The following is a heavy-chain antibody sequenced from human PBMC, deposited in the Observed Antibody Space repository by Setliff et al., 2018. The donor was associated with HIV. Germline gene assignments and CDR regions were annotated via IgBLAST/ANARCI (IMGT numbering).Heavy chain of an antibody. CDR3: ARGKQLGWGSWFDP. D-gene: IGHD6-6*01. Sequence: LSLTCAVYGGSFSGYYWSWIRQPPRKRLEWIGELNDSGSTNYNPSLKSRVTISLDTSKKQFSLRLSSVTAADTAVYYCARGKQLGWGSWFDPWGQGTLVTVSS. V-gene: IGHV4-34*01. CDR1: GGSFSGYY. CDR2: LNDSGST. J-gene: IGHJ5*02.